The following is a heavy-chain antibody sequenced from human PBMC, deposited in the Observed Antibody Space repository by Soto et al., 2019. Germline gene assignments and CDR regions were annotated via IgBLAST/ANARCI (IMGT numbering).Heavy chain of an antibody. CDR3: ARDLVGATSWFDP. D-gene: IGHD1-26*01. CDR1: GYTFTSYA. V-gene: IGHV1-3*01. CDR2: INAGNGNT. Sequence: GASVKVSCKASGYTFTSYAMHWVRQAPGQRLEWMGWINAGNGNTKYSQKFQGRVTITRDTSASTAYMELSSLRSEDTAVYYCARDLVGATSWFDPWGQGTLVTVSS. J-gene: IGHJ5*02.